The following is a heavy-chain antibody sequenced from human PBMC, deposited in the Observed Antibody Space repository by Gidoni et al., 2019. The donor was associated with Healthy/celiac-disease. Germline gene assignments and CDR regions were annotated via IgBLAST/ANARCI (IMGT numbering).Heavy chain of an antibody. Sequence: QVQLQQWGAGLLKPSETLSLTCAVYGGSFSGYYWSWIRQPPGKGLEWIGEINHSGSTNYNPSLKSRVTISVDTSKNQFSLKLSSVTAADTAVYYCARGIVVVPAAYYYGMDVWGQGTTVTVSS. J-gene: IGHJ6*02. CDR1: GGSFSGYY. CDR2: INHSGST. V-gene: IGHV4-34*01. D-gene: IGHD2-2*01. CDR3: ARGIVVVPAAYYYGMDV.